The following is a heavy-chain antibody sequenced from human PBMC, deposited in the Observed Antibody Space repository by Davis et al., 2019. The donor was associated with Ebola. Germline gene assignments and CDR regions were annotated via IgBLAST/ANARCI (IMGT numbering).Heavy chain of an antibody. CDR3: AREHSSGWVYYYYGMDV. Sequence: ASVKVSCKASGYTFTSYYMHWVRQAPGQGLEWMGIINPSGGSTSYAQKFQGRVTMTRDTSTSTVYMELSSLRSDDTAVYYCAREHSSGWVYYYYGMDVWGQGTTVTVSS. CDR1: GYTFTSYY. D-gene: IGHD6-19*01. V-gene: IGHV1-46*01. J-gene: IGHJ6*02. CDR2: INPSGGST.